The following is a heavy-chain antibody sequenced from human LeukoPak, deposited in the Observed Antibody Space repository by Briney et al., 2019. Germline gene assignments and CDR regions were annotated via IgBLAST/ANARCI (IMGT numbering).Heavy chain of an antibody. D-gene: IGHD4-17*01. CDR3: AREATVTMDY. CDR1: GYIFTSYG. Sequence: ASVKVSCKASGYIFTSYGISWVRQAPGQGLEWMGWVSPYNGITNYAQKFQGRVTMTTDTSTSTAYMELGSLRSDDTAVYYCAREATVTMDYWGQGTLVTVSS. V-gene: IGHV1-18*01. J-gene: IGHJ4*02. CDR2: VSPYNGIT.